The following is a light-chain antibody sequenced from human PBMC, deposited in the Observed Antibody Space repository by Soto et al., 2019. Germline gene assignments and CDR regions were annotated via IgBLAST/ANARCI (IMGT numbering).Light chain of an antibody. V-gene: IGKV3D-15*01. Sequence: EIVLTQSPATLSVSTGERATLSCRASQIVSSNLAWYQQKPGQPPRLLSYGASIRATGIPARFSGRGSGTEFPLTSSSLQSGDLAVENCQQHNTRPPTFGGGKKVEIK. CDR3: QQHNTRPPT. CDR1: QIVSSN. CDR2: GAS. J-gene: IGKJ4*01.